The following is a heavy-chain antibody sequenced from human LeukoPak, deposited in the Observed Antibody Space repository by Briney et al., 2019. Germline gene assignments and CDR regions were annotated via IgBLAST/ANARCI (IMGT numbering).Heavy chain of an antibody. CDR3: ASGNSHAFDI. CDR2: IDLAGEYT. CDR1: GFTFSDYW. J-gene: IGHJ3*02. V-gene: IGHV3-74*01. Sequence: GGSQRLSCAASGFTFSDYWMHWVGQAPGKWVVWVSRIDLAGEYTTYADSVKGRFTISRDNAKNTLYLQMNSLRAEDTAVYYCASGNSHAFDIWGQGTMVTVSS.